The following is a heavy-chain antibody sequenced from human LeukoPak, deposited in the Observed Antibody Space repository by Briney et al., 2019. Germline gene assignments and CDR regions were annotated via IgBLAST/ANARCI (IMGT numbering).Heavy chain of an antibody. CDR3: AKPRAGGGFDY. CDR2: IHTGGTT. V-gene: IGHV3-53*01. CDR1: GFDISYNY. Sequence: PGGSLRLFCVASGFDISYNYVGWVRQAPGKGLEWVSVIHTGGTTHYADSVKGRFTISKDNSNNTVYLQMNSVRVEDTAVYYCAKPRAGGGFDYWGQGTLVTVSS. D-gene: IGHD3-10*01. J-gene: IGHJ4*02.